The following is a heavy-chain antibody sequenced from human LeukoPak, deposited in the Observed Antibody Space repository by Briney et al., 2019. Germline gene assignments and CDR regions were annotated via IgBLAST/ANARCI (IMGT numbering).Heavy chain of an antibody. J-gene: IGHJ4*02. V-gene: IGHV4-31*03. D-gene: IGHD2-15*01. CDR1: GGSISSGGYY. CDR2: IYYSGST. CDR3: ARVVVGSSYEN. Sequence: SQTLSLTCTVSGGSISSGGYYWSWIRQHPGKGLEWIGYIYYSGSTYYNPSPKSRVTISVDTSKNQFSLKLSSVTAADTAVYYCARVVVGSSYENWGQGTLVTVSS.